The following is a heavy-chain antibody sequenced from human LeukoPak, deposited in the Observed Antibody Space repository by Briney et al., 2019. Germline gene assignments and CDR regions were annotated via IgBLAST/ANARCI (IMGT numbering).Heavy chain of an antibody. V-gene: IGHV1-2*06. CDR2: INPNSGGS. CDR1: GYTFTDYY. J-gene: IGHJ6*02. CDR3: ARDYIAVAGAPSYYYYGMDV. Sequence: ASVKVSCKASGYTFTDYYMHWVRQAPGQGLEWMGRINPNSGGSNYAQKFQDRVTMTTETSTSTAYMELRSLRSDDTAVYYCARDYIAVAGAPSYYYYGMDVWGQGTTVTVSS. D-gene: IGHD6-19*01.